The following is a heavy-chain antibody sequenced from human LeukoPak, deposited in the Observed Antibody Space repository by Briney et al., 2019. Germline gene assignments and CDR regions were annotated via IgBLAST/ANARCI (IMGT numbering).Heavy chain of an antibody. CDR3: ARRTAIGSGWYDVDYFDY. CDR2: INPSGGST. D-gene: IGHD6-19*01. J-gene: IGHJ4*02. CDR1: GYTFTSYY. Sequence: GASVKVSCKASGYTFTSYYMRWVRQAPGQGLEWMGIINPSGGSTSYAQKFQGRVTMTRDTSTSTVYMELSSLRSEDTAVYYCARRTAIGSGWYDVDYFDYWGQGTLVTVSS. V-gene: IGHV1-46*01.